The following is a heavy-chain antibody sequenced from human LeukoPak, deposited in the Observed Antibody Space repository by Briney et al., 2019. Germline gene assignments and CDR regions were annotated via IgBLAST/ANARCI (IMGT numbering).Heavy chain of an antibody. CDR3: ARDTRDYGMDV. CDR1: GYTFDSYG. J-gene: IGHJ6*02. D-gene: IGHD1-26*01. Sequence: ASVKVSCEASGYTFDSYGISWVRLAPGQGLEWMGWISCYTGNTNHAQKFQDRVTMTMDTSTTTVYMELRSLRSDDTAVYYCARDTRDYGMDVWGQGTTVTVSS. CDR2: ISCYTGNT. V-gene: IGHV1-18*01.